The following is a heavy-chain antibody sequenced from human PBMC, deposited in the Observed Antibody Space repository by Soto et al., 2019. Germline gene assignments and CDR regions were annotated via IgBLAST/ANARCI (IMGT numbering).Heavy chain of an antibody. D-gene: IGHD3-10*01. CDR1: CASISSSNW. Sequence: PSETLSLSCAVSCASISSSNWWSWVRQPPGKGLEWIGEIYHSGSTNYNPSLKSRVTISVDKSKNQFSLKLSSVTAADTAVYYCARLLPYGSRSLFDYWGQGRLV. J-gene: IGHJ4*01. CDR3: ARLLPYGSRSLFDY. V-gene: IGHV4-4*02. CDR2: IYHSGST.